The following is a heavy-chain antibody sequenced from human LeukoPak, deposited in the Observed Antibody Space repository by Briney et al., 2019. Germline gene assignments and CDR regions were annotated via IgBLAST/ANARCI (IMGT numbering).Heavy chain of an antibody. CDR3: ARGRGIWFGAQXXXFDP. V-gene: IGHV4-34*01. CDR1: GASFSGFY. J-gene: IGHJ5*02. D-gene: IGHD3-10*01. Sequence: SETLSLTCGVNGASFSGFYWSWIRQPPGKGLEWIGEITHRGSTNYNPSLKSRITVSIDTSKNQFSLNVTSVTAADTAVYYCARGRGIWFGAQXXXFDPWGQGTLVTVST. CDR2: ITHRGST.